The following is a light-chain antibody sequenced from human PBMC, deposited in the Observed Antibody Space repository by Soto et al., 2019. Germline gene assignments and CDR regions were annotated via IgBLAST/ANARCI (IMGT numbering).Light chain of an antibody. V-gene: IGKV3-20*01. Sequence: EIVLTQSPGTLSLSPGERATLSCRASQSLSSTYLAWYQQKVGQSPRLLLYGASSRATGIPDRFSGSGSGTDFTLTISRLEPEDFAVYYCQQSGTSPPYTFGPGTKLDIK. CDR3: QQSGTSPPYT. J-gene: IGKJ2*01. CDR1: QSLSSTY. CDR2: GAS.